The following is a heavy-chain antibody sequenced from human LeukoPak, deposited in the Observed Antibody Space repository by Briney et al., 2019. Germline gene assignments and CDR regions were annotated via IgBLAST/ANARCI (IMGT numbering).Heavy chain of an antibody. D-gene: IGHD2-2*01. J-gene: IGHJ4*02. V-gene: IGHV3-30*02. Sequence: PGGSLRPSCAASGFTFSSYGMHWVRQAPGKGLEWVAFIRYDGSNKYYVDSVKGRFTISRDNSKNTLYLQMNSLRAEDTAVYYCAKADHTSSTSCPFDYWGQGTLVTVSS. CDR3: AKADHTSSTSCPFDY. CDR1: GFTFSSYG. CDR2: IRYDGSNK.